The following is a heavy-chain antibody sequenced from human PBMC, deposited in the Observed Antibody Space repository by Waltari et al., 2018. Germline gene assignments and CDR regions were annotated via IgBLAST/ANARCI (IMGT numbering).Heavy chain of an antibody. CDR1: GGSISSGDYY. J-gene: IGHJ6*03. V-gene: IGHV4-30-4*08. D-gene: IGHD3-10*01. Sequence: QVQLQESGPGLVKPSQTLSLTCTVSGGSISSGDYYWSWIRQPPGKGLEWIGYIHDSGSTYYNPSLKSRVTISVDTSKNQFSLKLSSVTAADTAVYYCARVPKVYGSGSYMDVWGKGTTVTVSS. CDR3: ARVPKVYGSGSYMDV. CDR2: IHDSGST.